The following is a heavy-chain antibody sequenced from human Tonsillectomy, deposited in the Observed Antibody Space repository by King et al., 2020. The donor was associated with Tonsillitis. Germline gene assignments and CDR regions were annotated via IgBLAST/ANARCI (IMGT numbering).Heavy chain of an antibody. CDR1: GFTFNSYG. D-gene: IGHD6-19*01. V-gene: IGHV3-30*03. Sequence: VQLVESGGGVVQPGRSLRLSCAASGFTFNSYGMHWVRQAPGKGLEWVAVISYDGSNKYYADSVKGRFTISRDNSKNTLYLQMNSLTDEDTAVYYCARDESSGWYSEYNWFDPWGQGTLVTVSS. J-gene: IGHJ5*02. CDR2: ISYDGSNK. CDR3: ARDESSGWYSEYNWFDP.